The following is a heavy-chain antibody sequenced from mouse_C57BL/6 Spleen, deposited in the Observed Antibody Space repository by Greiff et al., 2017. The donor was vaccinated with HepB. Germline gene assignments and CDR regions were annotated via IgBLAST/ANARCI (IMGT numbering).Heavy chain of an antibody. Sequence: QVTLKVSGPGILQPSQTLSLTCSFSGFSLSTFGMGVGWIRQPSGKGLEWLAHIWWDDDKYYNPALKSRLTISKDTSKNQVFLKIANVDTADTATYYCARRRDYYGSSHWYFDVWGTGTTVTVSS. CDR2: IWWDDDK. CDR1: GFSLSTFGMG. CDR3: ARRRDYYGSSHWYFDV. D-gene: IGHD1-1*01. V-gene: IGHV8-8*01. J-gene: IGHJ1*03.